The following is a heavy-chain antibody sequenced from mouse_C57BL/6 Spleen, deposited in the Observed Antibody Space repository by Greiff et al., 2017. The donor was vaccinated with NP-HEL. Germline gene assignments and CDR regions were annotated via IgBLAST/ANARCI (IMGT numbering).Heavy chain of an antibody. CDR2: IWRGGST. V-gene: IGHV2-5*01. CDR3: AKKSSGGDWYFDV. CDR1: GFSLTSYG. D-gene: IGHD6-1*01. Sequence: VQLQQSGPGLVQPSQSLSITCTVSGFSLTSYGVHWVRQSPGKGLEWLGVIWRGGSTDYNAAFMSRLSITKDNSKSQVFFKMNSLQADDTAIYYCAKKSSGGDWYFDVWGTGTTVTVSS. J-gene: IGHJ1*03.